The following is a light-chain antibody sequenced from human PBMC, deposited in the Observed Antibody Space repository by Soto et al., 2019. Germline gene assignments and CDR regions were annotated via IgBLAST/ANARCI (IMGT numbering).Light chain of an antibody. Sequence: QSALTQPASVSGSPGQSITISCTGTSSDVGAYNYVSWYQQHPGKAPKLMISGVSNRPSGVSNRFSGSKSGNTASLTISGLQADDEADYYCSSYTGSSTPWVFGGGTKLTFL. J-gene: IGLJ3*02. CDR2: GVS. V-gene: IGLV2-14*01. CDR1: SSDVGAYNY. CDR3: SSYTGSSTPWV.